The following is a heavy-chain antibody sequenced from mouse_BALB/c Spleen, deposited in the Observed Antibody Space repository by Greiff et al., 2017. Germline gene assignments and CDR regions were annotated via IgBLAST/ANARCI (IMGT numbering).Heavy chain of an antibody. CDR1: GYTFTSYW. CDR2: IYPGSGST. V-gene: IGHV1S22*01. D-gene: IGHD2-1*01. J-gene: IGHJ3*01. CDR3: TRDGYYGNYEGSWLAY. Sequence: LQQPGSELVRPGASVKLSCKASGYTFTSYWMHWVKQRPGQGLEWIGNIYPGSGSTNYDEKFKSKATLTVDTSSSTAYMQLSSLTSEDSAVYYCTRDGYYGNYEGSWLAYWGQGTLVTVSA.